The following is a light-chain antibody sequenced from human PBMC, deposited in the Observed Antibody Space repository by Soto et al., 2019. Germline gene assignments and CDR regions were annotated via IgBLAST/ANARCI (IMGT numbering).Light chain of an antibody. Sequence: EIVLTQSPGTLSLSPGERATLSCRASQSVSSSYLAWYQQKPGQAPRLLSYGASSRATGIPDRFSGSGSGTDCTLTISMLWPEGFAVYSCQQYDSFPVTFGGGTKVEIK. CDR3: QQYDSFPVT. CDR2: GAS. CDR1: QSVSSSY. J-gene: IGKJ4*01. V-gene: IGKV3-20*01.